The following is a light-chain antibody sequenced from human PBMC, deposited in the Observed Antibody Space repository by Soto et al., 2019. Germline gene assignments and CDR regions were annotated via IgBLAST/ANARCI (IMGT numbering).Light chain of an antibody. V-gene: IGKV3-20*01. Sequence: EIVMTQSPATLSVSPGERATLSCRASESVGSRYLAWYQQKPGQAPRLLIYAASTRATGIPDRFSGSGSGTAFTLTITRLEPEDIAVYYCQYYGTSVFIFGGGTKVDIK. J-gene: IGKJ4*01. CDR1: ESVGSRY. CDR3: QYYGTSVFI. CDR2: AAS.